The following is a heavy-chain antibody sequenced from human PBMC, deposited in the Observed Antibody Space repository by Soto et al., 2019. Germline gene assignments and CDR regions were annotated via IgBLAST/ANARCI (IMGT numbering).Heavy chain of an antibody. V-gene: IGHV4-31*03. Sequence: PSETLSLTCTVSGGTISSGGYYWSWIRQHPGKGLEWIGYIYYSGSTYYNPSLKSRVTISVDTSKNQFSLKLSSVTAADTAVYYCLSTLCGWGSYIFFYYWGRRTLVTVSS. CDR2: IYYSGST. CDR1: GGTISSGGYY. J-gene: IGHJ4*02. D-gene: IGHD3-10*01. CDR3: LSTLCGWGSYIFFYY.